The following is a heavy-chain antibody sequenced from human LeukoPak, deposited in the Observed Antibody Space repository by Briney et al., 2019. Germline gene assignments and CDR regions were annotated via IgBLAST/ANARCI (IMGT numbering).Heavy chain of an antibody. Sequence: SETLSLTCTVSGGTISSYYWSWIRQPPGKGREWIGYIYYSGSTNYNPSLKSRVTISVDTSKNQFSLKLSSVTDATTVVYYWAGVPFFGEDKSIDYGGQATLVTVSA. V-gene: IGHV4-59*12. J-gene: IGHJ4*02. CDR3: AGVPFFGEDKSIDY. CDR2: IYYSGST. CDR1: GGTISSYY. D-gene: IGHD3-10*01.